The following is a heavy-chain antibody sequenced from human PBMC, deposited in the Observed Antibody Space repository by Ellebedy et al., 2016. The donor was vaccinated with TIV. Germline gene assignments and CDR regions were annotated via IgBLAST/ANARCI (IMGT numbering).Heavy chain of an antibody. Sequence: PSETLSLTCTVSGGSISSYYWSWIRQTPVKGLEWIGYIYYSGSTIYNPSLKSRVTISVDTSKKQFSLRLISLTAADTAVYYCARHGEPGGAVVLDPDRYGMDVWGQGTTVTVSS. CDR2: IYYSGST. D-gene: IGHD5-18*01. CDR1: GGSISSYY. CDR3: ARHGEPGGAVVLDPDRYGMDV. J-gene: IGHJ6*02. V-gene: IGHV4-59*08.